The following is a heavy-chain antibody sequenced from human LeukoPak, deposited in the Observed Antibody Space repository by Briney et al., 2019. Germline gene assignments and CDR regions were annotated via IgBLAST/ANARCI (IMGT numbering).Heavy chain of an antibody. CDR3: ARGGQLWLPRPFDY. CDR2: IYYSGST. D-gene: IGHD5-18*01. Sequence: SETLSLTRTVSGGSISSYYWSWIRQPPGKGLEWIGYIYYSGSTNYNPSLKSRVTISVDTSKNQFSLKLSSVTAADTAVYYCARGGQLWLPRPFDYWGQGTLVTVSS. J-gene: IGHJ4*02. CDR1: GGSISSYY. V-gene: IGHV4-59*01.